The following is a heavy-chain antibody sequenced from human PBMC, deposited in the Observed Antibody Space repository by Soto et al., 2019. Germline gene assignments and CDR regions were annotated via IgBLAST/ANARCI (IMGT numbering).Heavy chain of an antibody. V-gene: IGHV1-18*01. CDR3: ERAIVVVPSASAFDC. D-gene: IGHD2-2*01. CDR1: GYTFTSYG. J-gene: IGHJ4*01. Sequence: QVQLVQSGAEVKKPGASVKVSCKASGYTFTSYGISWVRQAPGQGLEWMGWISAYNGNTNYAQKLQGRVTSTPHTSARTAYFELRSRRSAATAVYYCERAIVVVPSASAFDCWGRGTLVTVGS. CDR2: ISAYNGNT.